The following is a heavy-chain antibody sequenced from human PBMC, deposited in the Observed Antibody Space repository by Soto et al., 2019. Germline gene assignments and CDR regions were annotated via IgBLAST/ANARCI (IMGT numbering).Heavy chain of an antibody. Sequence: SETLSLTCTVSGGSISSSSYYWGWIRQPPGKGLEWIGSIYYSGSTYYNPSLKSRVTISLDTSKNQFSLKLSSVTAADTAVYYCACLGSYVSGRDLIYWGQGTLVIVAS. CDR1: GGSISSSSYY. D-gene: IGHD3-10*01. V-gene: IGHV4-39*01. CDR2: IYYSGST. J-gene: IGHJ4*02. CDR3: ACLGSYVSGRDLIY.